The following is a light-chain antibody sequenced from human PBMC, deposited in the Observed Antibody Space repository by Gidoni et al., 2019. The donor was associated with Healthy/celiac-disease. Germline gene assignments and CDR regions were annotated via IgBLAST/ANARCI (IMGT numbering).Light chain of an antibody. V-gene: IGLV1-40*01. Sequence: QSVLTQPPSVSGAPGQRVTISCTGSSSNIGAGYDVHWYQQLPGTAPNLLIYGTSTRPSGVPDRFSGSKSGTSASLAITGLQAEDEADYYCQSYDSSLSVVFGGGTKLTVL. CDR2: GTS. J-gene: IGLJ2*01. CDR1: SSNIGAGYD. CDR3: QSYDSSLSVV.